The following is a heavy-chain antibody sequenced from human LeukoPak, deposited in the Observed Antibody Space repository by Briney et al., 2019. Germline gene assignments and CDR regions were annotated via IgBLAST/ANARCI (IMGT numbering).Heavy chain of an antibody. D-gene: IGHD2-21*02. CDR3: ARVFYCGGDCYSWYFDY. V-gene: IGHV4-30-4*01. Sequence: PSETLSLTCTVSGGSISSGDYYWRWIRQPPGTGLEWIGYIYYSGSTYYNPSLKSRVTISVDTSKNQFSLKLSSVTAADTAVYYCARVFYCGGDCYSWYFDYWGQGTLVTVSS. CDR2: IYYSGST. J-gene: IGHJ4*02. CDR1: GGSISSGDYY.